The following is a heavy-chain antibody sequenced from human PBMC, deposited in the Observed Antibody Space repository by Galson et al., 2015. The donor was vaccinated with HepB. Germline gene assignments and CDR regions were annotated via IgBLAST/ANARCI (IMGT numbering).Heavy chain of an antibody. CDR3: ARDRFATLVTPDY. J-gene: IGHJ4*02. D-gene: IGHD4-23*01. CDR1: GFTFSSYS. CDR2: ISSSSSTI. Sequence: SLRLSCAASGFTFSSYSMNWVRQAPGKGLEWVSYISSSSSTIYYADSVKGRFTISRDNAKNSLYLQMNSLRAEDTAVYYCARDRFATLVTPDYWGQGTLVTVSS. V-gene: IGHV3-48*01.